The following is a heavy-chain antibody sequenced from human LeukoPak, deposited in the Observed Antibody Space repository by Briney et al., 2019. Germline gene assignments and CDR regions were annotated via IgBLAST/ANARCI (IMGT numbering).Heavy chain of an antibody. V-gene: IGHV1-69*01. Sequence: SAKVSCKASGGTFSSSAISWVRQAPGQGLEWMGGIIPMFGTAKYAQKFQGRVTITADESTSTAYMELSSLRSEDTAVYYCARGEGSSSLMISFDYWGQGTLVTVSS. CDR2: IIPMFGTA. D-gene: IGHD6-13*01. J-gene: IGHJ4*02. CDR1: GGTFSSSA. CDR3: ARGEGSSSLMISFDY.